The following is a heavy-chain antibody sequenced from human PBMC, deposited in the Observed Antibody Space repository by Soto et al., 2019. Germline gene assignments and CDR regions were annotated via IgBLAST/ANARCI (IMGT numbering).Heavy chain of an antibody. CDR1: GVSISNSSYY. CDR2: IYYSGIT. V-gene: IGHV4-39*01. CDR3: ARHGTN. Sequence: QLQLQESGPGLVKPSETLSLTCTVSGVSISNSSYYWGWIRRPPGKGLEWIGTIYYSGITYYNPSLKSRVTISVDTSTHQFSLKLPSVTASDTAVYYCARHGTNWGQGTLVTVSS. J-gene: IGHJ4*02.